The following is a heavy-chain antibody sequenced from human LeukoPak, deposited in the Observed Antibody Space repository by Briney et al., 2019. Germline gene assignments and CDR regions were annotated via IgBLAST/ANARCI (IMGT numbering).Heavy chain of an antibody. D-gene: IGHD6-13*01. Sequence: ASVKVSCKASGYTFTSYGISWVRQAPGQGLEWMGWISAYNGNTNYAQKLQGRVTMTTDTSTSTAYMELRSLRSDDTAAYYCARDRSSSWLDWYFDLWGRGTLVTVSS. V-gene: IGHV1-18*01. CDR1: GYTFTSYG. J-gene: IGHJ2*01. CDR2: ISAYNGNT. CDR3: ARDRSSSWLDWYFDL.